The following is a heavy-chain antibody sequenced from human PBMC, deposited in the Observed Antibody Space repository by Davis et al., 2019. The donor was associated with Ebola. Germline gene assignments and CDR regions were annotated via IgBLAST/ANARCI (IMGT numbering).Heavy chain of an antibody. V-gene: IGHV3-30*04. CDR2: ISFDGRNK. CDR1: GFTFTAYT. Sequence: GESLKISCAASGFTFTAYTMHWVRQAPGKGLEWVALISFDGRNKYYADSVTGRFTISRDYSKNTLYLQMNSLRAEDTAVYYCAKDWTTVTPYYFDYWGQGTLVTVSS. J-gene: IGHJ4*02. CDR3: AKDWTTVTPYYFDY. D-gene: IGHD4-17*01.